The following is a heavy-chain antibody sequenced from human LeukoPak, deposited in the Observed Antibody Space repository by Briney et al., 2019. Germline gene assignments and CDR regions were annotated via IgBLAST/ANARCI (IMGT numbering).Heavy chain of an antibody. CDR3: ARGMGPHYGMDV. V-gene: IGHV4-34*01. J-gene: IGHJ6*02. CDR2: INHSGST. CDR1: GGSFSGYY. Sequence: SETLSLTCAVYGGSFSGYYWSWIRQPPGKGLEWIGKINHSGSTNYNPSLKSRVTISVDTSKNQFSLKLSSVTAADTAVYYCARGMGPHYGMDVWGQGTTVTVSS.